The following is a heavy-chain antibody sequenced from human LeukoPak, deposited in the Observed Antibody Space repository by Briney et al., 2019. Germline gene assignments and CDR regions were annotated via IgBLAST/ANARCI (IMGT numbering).Heavy chain of an antibody. Sequence: PVGSLCLSCAASGFTFDDYAMHWVRQAPGRGLEWVSGISWTRGSIGYADSVKGRFTNSRDNAKNSLYLQMNSLRAEDTALYYCANDRYGDLKAYFDYWGQGTLVTVPS. CDR2: ISWTRGSI. CDR3: ANDRYGDLKAYFDY. D-gene: IGHD4-17*01. V-gene: IGHV3-9*01. J-gene: IGHJ4*02. CDR1: GFTFDDYA.